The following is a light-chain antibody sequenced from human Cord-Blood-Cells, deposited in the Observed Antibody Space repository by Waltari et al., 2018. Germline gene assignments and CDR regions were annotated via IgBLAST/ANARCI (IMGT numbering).Light chain of an antibody. CDR3: QQYYSTPYT. Sequence: DIVMTQSPDSPAVSLGERATTNCKSSQSVLYSSNNKNYLAWYQQKPGQPPKLLIYWASTRESGVPDRFSGSGSGTDFTLTISSLQAEDVAVYYCQQYYSTPYTFGQGTKLEIK. CDR1: QSVLYSSNNKNY. V-gene: IGKV4-1*01. CDR2: WAS. J-gene: IGKJ2*01.